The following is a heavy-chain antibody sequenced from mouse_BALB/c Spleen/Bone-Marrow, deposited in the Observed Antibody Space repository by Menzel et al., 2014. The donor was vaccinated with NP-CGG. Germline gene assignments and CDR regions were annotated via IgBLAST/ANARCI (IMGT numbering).Heavy chain of an antibody. J-gene: IGHJ3*01. D-gene: IGHD1-1*01. V-gene: IGHV14-3*02. CDR1: GFNIIDTY. CDR2: IDPANGNT. CDR3: AKYYYGNSLFAY. Sequence: EVQVVESGAELVKPGASVKLSCTASGFNIIDTYMHWVKQRPEQGLERIGRIDPANGNTKYDPKFQGKATITADTSSNTAYLQLSSLTSEDTAVYYCAKYYYGNSLFAYWGQGTLVTVSA.